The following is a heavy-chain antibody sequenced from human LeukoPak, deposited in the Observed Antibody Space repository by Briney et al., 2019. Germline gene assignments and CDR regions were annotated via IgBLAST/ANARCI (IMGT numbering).Heavy chain of an antibody. D-gene: IGHD3-10*01. V-gene: IGHV1-8*01. J-gene: IGHJ6*02. Sequence: ASVKVSCKASGYTFTSYDINWVRQATGQGREWMGWMNPNSGNTGYAQKFQGRVTMTRNTSISTAYMELSSLRSEDTAVYYCASLLWSEGGMDVWGQGTTVTVSS. CDR3: ASLLWSEGGMDV. CDR2: MNPNSGNT. CDR1: GYTFTSYD.